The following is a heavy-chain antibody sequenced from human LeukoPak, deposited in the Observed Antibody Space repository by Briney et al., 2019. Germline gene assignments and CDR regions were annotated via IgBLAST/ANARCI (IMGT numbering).Heavy chain of an antibody. V-gene: IGHV4-34*01. Sequence: GSLRLSCTASGFTFSNAGMNWVRQAPGKGLEWIGEINRSGSTNYNPSLKSRVTISVDTSKNQFSLKLSSVTAADTAVYYCARGVAAAGTSHNWFDPWGQGTLVTVSS. CDR2: INRSGST. CDR3: ARGVAAAGTSHNWFDP. J-gene: IGHJ5*02. CDR1: GFTFSNAG. D-gene: IGHD6-13*01.